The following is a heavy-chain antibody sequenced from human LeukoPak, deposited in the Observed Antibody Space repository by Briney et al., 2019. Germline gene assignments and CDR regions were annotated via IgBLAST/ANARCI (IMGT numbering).Heavy chain of an antibody. D-gene: IGHD3-10*01. CDR3: ARGRGGYNWFDP. CDR2: INPKTGGT. Sequence: ASVKVSCKASGYTFTDSYMHWVRQAPGQGLEWMGWINPKTGGTNYAQRFQGRVTMTRNTSISTAYMELSSLRSEDTAVYYCARGRGGYNWFDPWGQGTLVTVSS. V-gene: IGHV1-2*02. CDR1: GYTFTDSY. J-gene: IGHJ5*02.